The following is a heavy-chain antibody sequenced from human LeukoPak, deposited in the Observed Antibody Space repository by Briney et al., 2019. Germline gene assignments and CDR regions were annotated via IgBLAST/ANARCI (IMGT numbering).Heavy chain of an antibody. D-gene: IGHD6-6*01. CDR2: IIPIFGTA. CDR1: GGTFSSYA. V-gene: IGHV1-69*13. CDR3: ARGRRGSSSFRGALDV. J-gene: IGHJ6*04. Sequence: GASVKVSCKASGGTFSSYAISWVRQAPGQGLEWMGGIIPIFGTANYAQKFQGRVTITADESTSTAYMELSSLRSEDTAVYYCARGRRGSSSFRGALDVWGKGTTVTVSS.